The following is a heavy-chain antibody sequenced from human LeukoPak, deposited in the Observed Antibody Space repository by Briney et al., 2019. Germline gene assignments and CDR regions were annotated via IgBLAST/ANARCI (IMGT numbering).Heavy chain of an antibody. Sequence: GGSLRLSCAASGFTLSSYWMHWVRQAPGKELVWVSRINPDGSSTDYADSVKGRFTISRDNAKNTLYLQMNSLRVEDTAVYYCARAQYYDNTAFDYWGQGTLVTVSS. D-gene: IGHD3-22*01. CDR2: INPDGSST. J-gene: IGHJ4*02. V-gene: IGHV3-74*01. CDR3: ARAQYYDNTAFDY. CDR1: GFTLSSYW.